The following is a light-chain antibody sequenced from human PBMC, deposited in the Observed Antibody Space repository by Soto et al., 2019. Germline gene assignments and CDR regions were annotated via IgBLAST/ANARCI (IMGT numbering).Light chain of an antibody. CDR1: QSVGSY. CDR3: QQRSNRPPIT. CDR2: DAS. Sequence: EIVLTQSPATLSLSPGERATLSCRASQSVGSYLAWYQQKSGQAPRLLIYDASNRATGIPARFSGSGSGTDFTLTISSLDPEDFAVYYCQQRSNRPPITFGQGTRLEIK. V-gene: IGKV3-11*01. J-gene: IGKJ5*01.